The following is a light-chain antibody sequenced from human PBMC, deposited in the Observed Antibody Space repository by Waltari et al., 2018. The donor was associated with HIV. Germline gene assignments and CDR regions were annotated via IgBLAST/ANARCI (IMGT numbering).Light chain of an antibody. J-gene: IGLJ3*02. Sequence: QSVLTQPPSASGTPGQRVPIPCSGSNSNIGSNTVSWYQQLPGTAPKLLIYSDDQRHSGVPDRFSGSKSGTSASLAISGLQSEDEADYYCAVWDDGLNGPEFGGGTKLTVL. CDR2: SDD. CDR3: AVWDDGLNGPE. CDR1: NSNIGSNT. V-gene: IGLV1-44*01.